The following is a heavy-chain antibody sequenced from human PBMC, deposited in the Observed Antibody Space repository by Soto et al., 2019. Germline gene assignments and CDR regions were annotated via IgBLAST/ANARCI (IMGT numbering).Heavy chain of an antibody. J-gene: IGHJ6*02. V-gene: IGHV3-21*01. CDR2: ISGPSIYI. Sequence: EVQLVESGGGLVKPGGSLRLSCVASGFTFSGYSINWVRQAPGKGLEWVSYISGPSIYIYYADSVKGRFTISRDNAKSAVSLQMHRPSAEDTAVYYCARGFRNAFNVWGQGTTVSVSS. CDR1: GFTFSGYS. CDR3: ARGFRNAFNV.